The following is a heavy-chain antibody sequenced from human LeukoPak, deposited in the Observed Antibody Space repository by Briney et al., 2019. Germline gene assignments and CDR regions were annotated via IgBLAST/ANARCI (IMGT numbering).Heavy chain of an antibody. J-gene: IGHJ4*02. Sequence: SETLSLTCTVSGYSISSGYYWAWIRQPPGKGLEWIGTIYHSGSTYSNPSLKSRVTISVDTSKNQFSLRLSSVTAADTAVYYCARVEGVGMITFGGVIAPHWWGQGTLVTVSS. CDR2: IYHSGST. CDR1: GYSISSGYY. CDR3: ARVEGVGMITFGGVIAPHW. V-gene: IGHV4-38-2*02. D-gene: IGHD3-16*02.